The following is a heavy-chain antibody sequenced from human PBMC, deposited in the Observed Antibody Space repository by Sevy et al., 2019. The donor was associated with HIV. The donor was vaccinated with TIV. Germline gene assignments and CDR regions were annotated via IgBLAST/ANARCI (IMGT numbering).Heavy chain of an antibody. CDR1: GFTFSSYA. Sequence: GGSLRLSCAASGFTFSSYAMSWVRQAPGKGLEWVSAISGSGGSTYYADSMKGRFTISRDNSKNTLYLQMNSLRAEDTAVYYCAKDKEGATTLDLFDYWGQGTLVTVSS. J-gene: IGHJ4*02. CDR3: AKDKEGATTLDLFDY. D-gene: IGHD1-26*01. CDR2: ISGSGGST. V-gene: IGHV3-23*01.